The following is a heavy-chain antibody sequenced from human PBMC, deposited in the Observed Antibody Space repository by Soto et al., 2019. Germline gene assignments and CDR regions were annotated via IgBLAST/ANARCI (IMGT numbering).Heavy chain of an antibody. Sequence: EVQLLESGGGSVQPGGSLKLSCAASGFSISHYGVTWVRQAPGKGLEGVSGFSGSGGGTFYADYVKGRFTISREYSTNTVYLQMNSLRVADTAGYYFVKWNGYGDSWGQGTLVTVSS. J-gene: IGHJ4*02. CDR2: FSGSGGGT. V-gene: IGHV3-23*01. D-gene: IGHD5-12*01. CDR3: VKWNGYGDS. CDR1: GFSISHYG.